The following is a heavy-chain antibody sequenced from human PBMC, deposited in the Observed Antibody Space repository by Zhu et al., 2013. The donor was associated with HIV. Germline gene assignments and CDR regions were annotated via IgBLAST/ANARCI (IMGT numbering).Heavy chain of an antibody. D-gene: IGHD2-15*01. CDR3: CYKAFSLSSAYWYFDL. CDR2: IIPIFGTA. V-gene: IGHV1-69*01. CDR1: GGTFSSYA. J-gene: IGHJ2*01. Sequence: QVQLVQSGAEVKKPGSSVKVSCKASGGTFSSYAISWVRQAPGQGLEWMGGIIPIFGTANYAQKFQGRVTITADESTSTAYMELSSLRSEDTAVYYCCYKAFSLSSAYWYFDLWGRGTLVTVSS.